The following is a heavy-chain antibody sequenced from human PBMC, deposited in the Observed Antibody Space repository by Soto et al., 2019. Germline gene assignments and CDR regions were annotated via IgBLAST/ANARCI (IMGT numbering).Heavy chain of an antibody. CDR2: IYYSGST. CDR1: GGSISSGDYY. J-gene: IGHJ4*02. CDR3: AIYGGTSVYFDY. D-gene: IGHD4-17*01. V-gene: IGHV4-30-4*08. Sequence: QVQLQESGPGLVKPSQTLSLTCTVSGGSISSGDYYWSWIRQPPGKGLEWIGYIYYSGSTYYNPSLKSRVTISVDTSKNHFSLKLGSVSAAATAVYYCAIYGGTSVYFDYWGQGTLVTVSS.